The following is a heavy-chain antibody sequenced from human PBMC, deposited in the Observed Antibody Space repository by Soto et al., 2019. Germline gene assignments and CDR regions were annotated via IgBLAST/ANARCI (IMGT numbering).Heavy chain of an antibody. Sequence: GGPLRLSCAASGFTFTTYAIHWVRQAPGKGLEWVAVISNDGRGKYYADSVKGRFTISRDNSKNTLYLQMNSLRSDDTAVYYCARDQCFGGGRSCYYFDFWGQGTLVTVSS. V-gene: IGHV3-30*04. J-gene: IGHJ4*02. D-gene: IGHD2-15*01. CDR3: ARDQCFGGGRSCYYFDF. CDR1: GFTFTTYA. CDR2: ISNDGRGK.